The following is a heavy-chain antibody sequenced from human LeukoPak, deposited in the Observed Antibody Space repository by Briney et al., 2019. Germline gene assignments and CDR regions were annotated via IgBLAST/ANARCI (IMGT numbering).Heavy chain of an antibody. V-gene: IGHV4-39*01. J-gene: IGHJ4*01. D-gene: IGHD3-16*02. CDR2: LYYSGST. CDR1: GGSISSCSHY. Sequence: PSETLSLTCTVSGGSISSCSHYWGWIRQPPGKGLEWIGSLYYSGSTYYNPSLKSRVAISVDTSKNQFSLKLSAVTAADTAVYYCARHGATYRHFCCWGHGILVTVSS. CDR3: ARHGATYRHFCC.